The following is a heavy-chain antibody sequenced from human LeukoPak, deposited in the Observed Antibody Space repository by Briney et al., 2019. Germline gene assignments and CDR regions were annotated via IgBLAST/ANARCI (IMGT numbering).Heavy chain of an antibody. Sequence: SQTLSLTCTVSGGSITSGDYYWSWIRQPPGKGLEWIGYIYHSGRTYYNPSLKSRVTISVDKSKNQFSLKLSSVTAADTAVYYCARQSDTNGPGSWGQGTLVTVS. CDR2: IYHSGRT. J-gene: IGHJ5*02. V-gene: IGHV4-30-4*01. D-gene: IGHD2-8*01. CDR1: GGSITSGDYY. CDR3: ARQSDTNGPGS.